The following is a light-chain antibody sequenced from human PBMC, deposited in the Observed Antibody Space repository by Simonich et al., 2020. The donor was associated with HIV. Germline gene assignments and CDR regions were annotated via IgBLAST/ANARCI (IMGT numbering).Light chain of an antibody. V-gene: IGKV1-NL1*01. J-gene: IGKJ2*01. Sequence: DIKMTPSPSSLSASVRDRVTIICRASQGISNSLAWYQQKPGKAPKLLLYAASRMESGVPSRFSGSGSGTDYTLTISSLQPEDFATYYCQQYYSTPPSFGQGTKLEIK. CDR2: AAS. CDR1: QGISNS. CDR3: QQYYSTPPS.